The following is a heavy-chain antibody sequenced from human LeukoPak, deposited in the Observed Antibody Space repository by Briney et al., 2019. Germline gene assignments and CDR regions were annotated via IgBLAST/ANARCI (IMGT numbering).Heavy chain of an antibody. J-gene: IGHJ4*02. CDR3: ARGRQYYDFWSGSPSSPGYFDY. CDR2: ISYDGSNK. D-gene: IGHD3-3*01. Sequence: GRSLRLSCAASGFTFSSYAMHWVRQAPGKGLEWVAVISYDGSNKYYADSVKGRFTISRDNSKNTLYLQMNSLRAEDTAVYYCARGRQYYDFWSGSPSSPGYFDYWGQGTLVTVSS. CDR1: GFTFSSYA. V-gene: IGHV3-30-3*01.